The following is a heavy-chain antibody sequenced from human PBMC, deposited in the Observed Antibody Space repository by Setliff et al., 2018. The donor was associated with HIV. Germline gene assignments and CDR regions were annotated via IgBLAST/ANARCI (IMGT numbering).Heavy chain of an antibody. V-gene: IGHV4-38-2*02. CDR2: IYTSGST. Sequence: PSETLSLTCTVSGYSISSGYYWGWIRLPPGKGLEWIGRIYTSGSTNYNPSLKSRVTISVDTSKNQFSLKLSSVTAADTAVYYCARRVSHGSQPSYFDYWGQGTLVTVSS. CDR3: ARRVSHGSQPSYFDY. D-gene: IGHD3-10*01. CDR1: GYSISSGYY. J-gene: IGHJ4*02.